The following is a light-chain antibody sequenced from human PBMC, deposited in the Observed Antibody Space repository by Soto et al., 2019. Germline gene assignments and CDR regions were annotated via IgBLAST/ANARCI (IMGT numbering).Light chain of an antibody. CDR3: AVWDDSLRGWV. J-gene: IGLJ3*02. Sequence: QPVLTQPPSASGTPGQRVTISCSGRFSNIGSNYVYWYQQLPGTAPKLLIFTNDQRTSGVPGRFSGSKSGTSASLAISGLRSEDEADYYCAVWDDSLRGWVFGGGTKVTVL. CDR1: FSNIGSNY. CDR2: TND. V-gene: IGLV1-47*02.